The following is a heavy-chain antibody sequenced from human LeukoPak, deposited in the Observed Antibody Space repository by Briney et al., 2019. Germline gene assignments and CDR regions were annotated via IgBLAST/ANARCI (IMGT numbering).Heavy chain of an antibody. V-gene: IGHV3-53*01. J-gene: IGHJ4*02. Sequence: PGGSLRLSCAVSGFSVSSNYMNWVRQAPGKGLEWVSVIYSGGATYYADFVRGRFTISRDNSKNMVSLQMTSLGAEDTAVYYCARGRFSGPDDYWGQGTLVTVSS. D-gene: IGHD6-19*01. CDR2: IYSGGAT. CDR1: GFSVSSNY. CDR3: ARGRFSGPDDY.